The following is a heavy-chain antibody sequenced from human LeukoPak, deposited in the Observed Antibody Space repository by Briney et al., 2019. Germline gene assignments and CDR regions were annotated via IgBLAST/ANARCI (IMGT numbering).Heavy chain of an antibody. D-gene: IGHD3-3*01. V-gene: IGHV4-39*01. J-gene: IGHJ5*02. CDR1: GGSISSSSYY. CDR2: IYYSGST. Sequence: PSETLSLTCTVSGGSISSSSYYWGWIRQPPGEGLEWIGSIYYSGSTYYNPSLKSRVTISVDTSKNQFSLKLSSVTAADTAVYYCARTLLRLKGFDPWGQGTLVTVSS. CDR3: ARTLLRLKGFDP.